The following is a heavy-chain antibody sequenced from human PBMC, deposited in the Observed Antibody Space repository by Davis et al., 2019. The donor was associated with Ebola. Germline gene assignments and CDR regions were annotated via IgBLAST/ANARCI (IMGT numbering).Heavy chain of an antibody. CDR2: IYYSGTT. CDR1: GDSMSGFY. Sequence: SETLSLTCTVSGDSMSGFYWSWIRQSPGKGLEWIGNIYYSGTTNYNPSLKSRVTISGDTSENQFSLIVNSVTAADTAIYYCARTPQYSSYGSYFDYWGQGALVTVSS. J-gene: IGHJ4*02. D-gene: IGHD4-11*01. V-gene: IGHV4-59*01. CDR3: ARTPQYSSYGSYFDY.